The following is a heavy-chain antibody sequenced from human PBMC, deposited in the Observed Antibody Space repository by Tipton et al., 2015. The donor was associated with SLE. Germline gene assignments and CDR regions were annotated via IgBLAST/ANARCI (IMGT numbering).Heavy chain of an antibody. CDR2: IFHSGRT. Sequence: TLSLTCTVSGDSIRTNDYYWAWIRQPPGKGLEWVGSIFHSGRTHYNPSLKSRVTISIDTSKNQFSLKLSSMTAADMAGYYCARHERWPHFDYWGQGTLVTVSS. D-gene: IGHD6-19*01. V-gene: IGHV4-39*07. CDR3: ARHERWPHFDY. J-gene: IGHJ4*02. CDR1: GDSIRTNDYY.